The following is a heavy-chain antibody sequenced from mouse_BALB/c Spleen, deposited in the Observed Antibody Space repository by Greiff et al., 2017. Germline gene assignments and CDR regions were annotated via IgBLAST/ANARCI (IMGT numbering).Heavy chain of an antibody. CDR1: GFTFSSYA. CDR3: AREGRMITTDWYFDV. V-gene: IGHV5-6-5*01. Sequence: EVKLVESGGGLVKPGGSLKLSCAASGFTFSSYAMSWVRQTPEKRLEWVASISSGGSTYYPDSVKGRFTISRDNARNILYLQMSSLRSEDTAMYYCAREGRMITTDWYFDVWGAGTTVTVSS. J-gene: IGHJ1*01. CDR2: ISSGGST. D-gene: IGHD2-4*01.